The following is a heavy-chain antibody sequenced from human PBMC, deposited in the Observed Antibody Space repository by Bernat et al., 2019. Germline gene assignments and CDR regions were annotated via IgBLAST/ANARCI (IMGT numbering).Heavy chain of an antibody. CDR2: ISYDGSNK. CDR1: GFTFSSYA. D-gene: IGHD4-23*01. Sequence: QVQLVESGVGVVQPGRSLRLSCAASGFTFSSYAMHWVRQAPGKGLEWVAVISYDGSNKYYADSVKGRFTISRDNSKNTLYLQMNSLRAEDTAVYYCAPGGFQHWGQGTLVNVSS. V-gene: IGHV3-30-3*01. CDR3: APGGFQH. J-gene: IGHJ1*01.